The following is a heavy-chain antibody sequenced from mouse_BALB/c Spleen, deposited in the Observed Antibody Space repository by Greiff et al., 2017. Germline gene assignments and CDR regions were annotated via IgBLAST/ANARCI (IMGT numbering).Heavy chain of an antibody. J-gene: IGHJ4*01. D-gene: IGHD2-3*01. CDR3: ARSYDGYYSYAMDY. CDR2: IWAGGST. V-gene: IGHV2-9*02. Sequence: VQLVESGPGLVAPSQSLSITCTVSGFSLTSYGVHWVRQPPGKGLEWLGVIWAGGSTNYNSALMSRLSISKDNSKSQVFLKMNSLQTDDTAMYYGARSYDGYYSYAMDYWGQGTSVTVSS. CDR1: GFSLTSYG.